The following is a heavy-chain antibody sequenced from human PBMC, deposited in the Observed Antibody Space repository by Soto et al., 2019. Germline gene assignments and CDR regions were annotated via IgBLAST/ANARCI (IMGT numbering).Heavy chain of an antibody. Sequence: QVQLVQSGAEVKKPGASVKVSCKASGYTFTGYYMHWVRQAPGQGLEWMGWINPNSGGTNYAQKFQGWVTMTRDTSIITAYMELSRLRSDDTAVYYCARWGVVAATPYYYYGMDVWGQGTTVTVSS. CDR1: GYTFTGYY. D-gene: IGHD2-15*01. V-gene: IGHV1-2*04. CDR3: ARWGVVAATPYYYYGMDV. CDR2: INPNSGGT. J-gene: IGHJ6*02.